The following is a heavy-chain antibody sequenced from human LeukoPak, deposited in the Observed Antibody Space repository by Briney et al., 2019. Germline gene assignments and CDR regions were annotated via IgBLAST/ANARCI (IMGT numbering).Heavy chain of an antibody. Sequence: SETLSLTCAVYGGSFSGYYWSWIRQPPGKGLEWIGEINHSGSTNYNPSLKSRVTISVDTSKNQFSLKLSSVTAADTAVYYCARRQYSSSARNEGGYYMDVWGKGTTVTVSS. CDR1: GGSFSGYY. CDR2: INHSGST. J-gene: IGHJ6*03. CDR3: ARRQYSSSARNEGGYYMDV. V-gene: IGHV4-34*01. D-gene: IGHD6-6*01.